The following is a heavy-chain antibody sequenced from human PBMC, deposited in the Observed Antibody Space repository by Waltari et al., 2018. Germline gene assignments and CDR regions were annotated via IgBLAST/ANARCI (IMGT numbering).Heavy chain of an antibody. V-gene: IGHV4-59*01. J-gene: IGHJ6*03. CDR3: ARVGHGYSGYDPGDYYYYMDV. CDR1: GGSISSYY. CDR2: IYYSGST. D-gene: IGHD5-12*01. Sequence: QVQLQESGPGLVKPSETLSLTCTVSGGSISSYYWSWIRQPPGEGLEWIGYIYYSGSTNYNPSLKSRVTISVDTSKNQFSLKLSSVTAADTAVYYCARVGHGYSGYDPGDYYYYMDVWGKGTTVTISS.